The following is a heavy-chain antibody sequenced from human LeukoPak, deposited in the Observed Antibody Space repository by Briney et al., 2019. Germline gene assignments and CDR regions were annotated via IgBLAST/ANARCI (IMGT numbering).Heavy chain of an antibody. D-gene: IGHD3-10*01. Sequence: GRSLRRSCAASGFTFDDYAMHWVRQAPGKGLEWVSGISWNSGSIGYADSVKGRFTISRDNAKNSLYLQMNSLRAEDTALYYCAKDSARFGELATDDFDIWGQGTMVTVSS. CDR3: AKDSARFGELATDDFDI. J-gene: IGHJ3*02. V-gene: IGHV3-9*01. CDR2: ISWNSGSI. CDR1: GFTFDDYA.